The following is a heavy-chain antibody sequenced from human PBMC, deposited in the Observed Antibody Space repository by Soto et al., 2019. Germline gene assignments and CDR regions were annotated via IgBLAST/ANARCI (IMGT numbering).Heavy chain of an antibody. CDR1: GFIFRTNG. CDR3: AKGGVIATFGGVVVPYYFDS. V-gene: IGHV3-23*01. J-gene: IGHJ4*02. CDR2: IGGSDGGT. D-gene: IGHD3-16*02. Sequence: GGSLRLSCSVSGFIFRTNGVSWVRQAPGKGLEWVSSIGGSDGGTYYADSVKARFTISRDKVKDTLYLEMNSLKVEDTALYYCAKGGVIATFGGVVVPYYFDSWGQGTPVTV.